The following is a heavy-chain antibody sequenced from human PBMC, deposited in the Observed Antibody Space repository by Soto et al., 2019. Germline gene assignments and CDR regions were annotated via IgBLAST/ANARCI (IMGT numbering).Heavy chain of an antibody. CDR3: AKEVGYRSNKSCRDYYYYYGMDV. J-gene: IGHJ6*02. Sequence: GASVKVSWKASRYTSASCAMHWVRQSPEQRLEWMGFINAGNGNTKYSQKFQGRVTITRDTSASTAYMELSSLRPEDTAVYYCAKEVGYRSNKSCRDYYYYYGMDVWAQGTTVTVYS. CDR1: RYTSASCA. D-gene: IGHD2-2*01. V-gene: IGHV1-3*01. CDR2: INAGNGNT.